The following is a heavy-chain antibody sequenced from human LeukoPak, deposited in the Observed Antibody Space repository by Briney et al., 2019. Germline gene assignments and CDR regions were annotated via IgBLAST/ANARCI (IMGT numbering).Heavy chain of an antibody. J-gene: IGHJ4*02. Sequence: GASVKVSCTVSGSSLTELSLYWVRQAPGKGLEWIGGFDVIDAKTFYAQKFQGGVTMTEDSSTDTAYMELSSLRSDDTAFYYCAAGRPYSLLDYWGQGTLLTVSS. CDR2: FDVIDAKT. CDR1: GSSLTELS. CDR3: AAGRPYSLLDY. V-gene: IGHV1-24*01. D-gene: IGHD5-18*01.